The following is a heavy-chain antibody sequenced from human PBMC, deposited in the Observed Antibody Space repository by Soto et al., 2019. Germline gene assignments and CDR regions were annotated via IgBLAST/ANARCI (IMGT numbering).Heavy chain of an antibody. CDR1: GFTFSSYA. CDR3: ERDQIYTLGAFDI. CDR2: ISYDGSNK. V-gene: IGHV3-30-3*01. Sequence: QVQLVESGGGVVQPGRSLRLSCAASGFTFSSYAMHWVRQAPGKGLEWVAVISYDGSNKYYADSVKGRFTISRDNSKNTLDLQMNSLRAEDTAVYYCERDQIYTLGAFDIWGQGTMVTVSS. D-gene: IGHD2-2*02. J-gene: IGHJ3*02.